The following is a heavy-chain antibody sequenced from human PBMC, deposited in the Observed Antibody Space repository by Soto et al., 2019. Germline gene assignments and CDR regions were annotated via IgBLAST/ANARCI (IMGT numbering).Heavy chain of an antibody. CDR2: IVVGSGNT. Sequence: SVKVSCKASGFTFTSSAVQWVRQARGQRLEWIGWIVVGSGNTNYAQKFQERVTITRDMSTSTAYMELSSLRSEDTAVYYCAADPRYYDFWSGYPEGPDYWGQGTLVTVYS. J-gene: IGHJ4*02. CDR1: GFTFTSSA. D-gene: IGHD3-3*01. CDR3: AADPRYYDFWSGYPEGPDY. V-gene: IGHV1-58*01.